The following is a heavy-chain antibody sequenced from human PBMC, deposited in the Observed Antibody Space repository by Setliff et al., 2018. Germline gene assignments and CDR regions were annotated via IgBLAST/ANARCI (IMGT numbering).Heavy chain of an antibody. CDR2: IYPGNSDT. V-gene: IGHV5-51*01. J-gene: IGHJ3*02. CDR3: ARLKYCSGGNCYGYAFDI. D-gene: IGHD2-15*01. Sequence: GESLKISCKHSGYSFTSYWIAWVRQMPGKGLEWMWIIYPGNSDTRYSPSFQGQVTFSADKSISTAYLQRSSLKASDTAMYYCARLKYCSGGNCYGYAFDIWGQGTLVTVSS. CDR1: GYSFTSYW.